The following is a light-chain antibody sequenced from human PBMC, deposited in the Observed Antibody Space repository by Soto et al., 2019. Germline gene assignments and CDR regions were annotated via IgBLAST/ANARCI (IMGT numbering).Light chain of an antibody. CDR2: TAS. V-gene: IGKV1-39*01. CDR1: QSISSY. Sequence: DIQMTQSPSSLSASFGNIVTITCQASQSISSYLNWYQQKPDKAPKLLIYTASSLQSGVPSRFSGSGSGTDFTLTISSLQPEDFATYYCHQSYSATPTFGQGAKVDIK. CDR3: HQSYSATPT. J-gene: IGKJ1*01.